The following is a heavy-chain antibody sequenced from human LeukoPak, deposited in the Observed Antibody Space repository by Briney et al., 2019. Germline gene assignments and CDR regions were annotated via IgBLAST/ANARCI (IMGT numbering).Heavy chain of an antibody. CDR3: ARGVDY. Sequence: GGSLRLSCAASGFTFSSYAMHWVRQAPGKGLEWVAVISYDGSNKYYADSVKGRFTISRDNSKNTLYLQMNSLRAEDTAVYYCARGVDYWGQGTLVTVSS. J-gene: IGHJ4*02. CDR2: ISYDGSNK. CDR1: GFTFSSYA. V-gene: IGHV3-30*04.